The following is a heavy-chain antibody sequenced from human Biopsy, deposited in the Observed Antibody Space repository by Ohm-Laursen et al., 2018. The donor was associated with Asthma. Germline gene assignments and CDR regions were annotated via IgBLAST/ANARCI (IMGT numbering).Heavy chain of an antibody. V-gene: IGHV1-18*01. Sequence: GASVKVPCKTSGYTFNSAGITWVRQAPGQGLEWMGWISVYNGNTKVAQKLQDRVTTITDTSTSTAYMELRSLRSDDTAVYFCARAVDYSHYYGIDVWGQGTTVTVS. CDR1: GYTFNSAG. CDR2: ISVYNGNT. J-gene: IGHJ6*02. D-gene: IGHD3-10*01. CDR3: ARAVDYSHYYGIDV.